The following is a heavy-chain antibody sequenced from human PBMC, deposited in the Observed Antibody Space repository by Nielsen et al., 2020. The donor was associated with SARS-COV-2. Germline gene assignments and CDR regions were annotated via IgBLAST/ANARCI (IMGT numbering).Heavy chain of an antibody. J-gene: IGHJ6*02. CDR3: ARIAASWNFGMDV. V-gene: IGHV2-70*17. CDR2: IDWDDDK. Sequence: SGPTLVKPTQTLTLTCTFSGLSLNTSAMCLSWIRQAPGKALEWLARIDWDDDKFYSTSLRPRLTISKDTSKNQVVLTMTNMDPVDTATYYCARIAASWNFGMDVWGQGTTVIVS. CDR1: GLSLNTSAMC. D-gene: IGHD6-25*01.